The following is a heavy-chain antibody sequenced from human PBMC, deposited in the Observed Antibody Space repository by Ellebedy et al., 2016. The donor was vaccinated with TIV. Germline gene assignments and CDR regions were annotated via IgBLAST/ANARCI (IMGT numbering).Heavy chain of an antibody. D-gene: IGHD1-14*01. J-gene: IGHJ4*02. CDR1: GYTFTSHD. CDR3: ARGKTEPDY. Sequence: ASVKVSXXASGYTFTSHDFNLVRQATGQGLEWMGWMNPDRGNTGYAQKFQGRVTMTRNISISTVYMELSSLGFEDTAVYYCARGKTEPDYWGQGTLVTVSS. V-gene: IGHV1-8*01. CDR2: MNPDRGNT.